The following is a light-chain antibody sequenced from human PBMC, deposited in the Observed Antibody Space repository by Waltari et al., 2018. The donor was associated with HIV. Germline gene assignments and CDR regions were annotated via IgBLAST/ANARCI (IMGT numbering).Light chain of an antibody. CDR1: FSNIGNNY. CDR3: ASWDSSLSVL. CDR2: GDD. Sequence: QSVLTQPPSVSAAPGQKVPISCSGSFSNIGNNYVSWYQHLPGTAPKLLIYGDDKRYPGIPDRISASKSGTSATLAITGLQTGDEADYYCASWDSSLSVLFGGGTKLAVL. J-gene: IGLJ2*01. V-gene: IGLV1-51*02.